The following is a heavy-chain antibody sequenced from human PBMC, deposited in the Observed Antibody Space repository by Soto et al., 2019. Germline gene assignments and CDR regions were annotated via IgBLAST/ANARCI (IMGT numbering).Heavy chain of an antibody. CDR1: GFTFNTYS. V-gene: IGHV3-48*02. CDR2: ISSTSSIT. CDR3: ARGFRGRGPFDI. Sequence: LRLSCAASGFTFNTYSMNWVRQAPGNGLEWVSYISSTSSITYYADSAKGRFTISRDNAEYSLYLQMNSLRDEDTAVYYCARGFRGRGPFDILGQGTMVTVSS. D-gene: IGHD3-16*01. J-gene: IGHJ3*02.